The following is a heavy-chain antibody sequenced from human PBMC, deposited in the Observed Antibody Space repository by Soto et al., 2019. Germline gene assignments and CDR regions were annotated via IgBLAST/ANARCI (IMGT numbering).Heavy chain of an antibody. D-gene: IGHD3-22*01. Sequence: EASVKVSCKASGYTFTSYAMHWVRQAPGQRLEWMGWINASNGTTKYAQKFQGRVTITTDASTSTAYMELSSLRSEDTAVYYCARSHRTYYDSSGYYYRVGYWGQGTLVTVSS. V-gene: IGHV1-3*01. CDR3: ARSHRTYYDSSGYYYRVGY. CDR1: GYTFTSYA. J-gene: IGHJ4*02. CDR2: INASNGTT.